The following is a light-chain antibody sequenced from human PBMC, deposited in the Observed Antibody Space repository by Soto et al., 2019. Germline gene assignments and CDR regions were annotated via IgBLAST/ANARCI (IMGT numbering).Light chain of an antibody. J-gene: IGLJ1*01. Sequence: QSVLTQPASVSGSPGQSIAISCTGTSVDVGGFEYVSWYQQHPGKVPKLMIYDVNNRPSGVSNRFSGSKSGNTASLTISGLQAEDEADYFCSSYTSSNTSVFGTGTKVTV. CDR3: SSYTSSNTSV. CDR1: SVDVGGFEY. CDR2: DVN. V-gene: IGLV2-14*03.